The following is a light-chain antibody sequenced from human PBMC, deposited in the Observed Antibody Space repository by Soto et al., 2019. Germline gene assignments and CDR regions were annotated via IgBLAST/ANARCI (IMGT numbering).Light chain of an antibody. CDR1: EGLTTT. J-gene: IGKJ1*01. Sequence: EIVMTQSPAILSVSPGERATLSCRASEGLTTTVAWYHQKSGQAPRLLIHSASSRATGVPARFSGSGSGTDFTLTITSLQSEDFGVYYCQQYYEWPTTFGQGTKVEIK. CDR2: SAS. CDR3: QQYYEWPTT. V-gene: IGKV3-15*01.